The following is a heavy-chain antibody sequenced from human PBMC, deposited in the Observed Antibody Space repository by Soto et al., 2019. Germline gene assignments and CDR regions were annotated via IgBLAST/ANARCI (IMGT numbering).Heavy chain of an antibody. Sequence: SETLSLTCTVSGGSISSYYWSWIRQPPGKGLEWIGSIYYLGSTYYNPSLKSRVTISIDTSKNQFSLKLSSVTAADTAVYFCARRYCSGGSCYGPKLYYYMDVWGKGTTVTVSS. V-gene: IGHV4-59*08. CDR2: IYYLGST. D-gene: IGHD2-15*01. CDR3: ARRYCSGGSCYGPKLYYYMDV. CDR1: GGSISSYY. J-gene: IGHJ6*03.